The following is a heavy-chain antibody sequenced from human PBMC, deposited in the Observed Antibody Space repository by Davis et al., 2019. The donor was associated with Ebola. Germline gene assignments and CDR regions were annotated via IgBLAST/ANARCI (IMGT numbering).Heavy chain of an antibody. V-gene: IGHV3-74*01. Sequence: GESLKISCGVSGFTLSRFWMHWVRQAPGKGLVWVSRINSDGTTTNYANSVKGRFTISRDNAKNTLYLEMNSLRADDTAVYYCARGGFYYDRSGYYYYFDYWGQGTLVTVSS. CDR1: GFTLSRFW. D-gene: IGHD3-22*01. J-gene: IGHJ4*02. CDR2: INSDGTTT. CDR3: ARGGFYYDRSGYYYYFDY.